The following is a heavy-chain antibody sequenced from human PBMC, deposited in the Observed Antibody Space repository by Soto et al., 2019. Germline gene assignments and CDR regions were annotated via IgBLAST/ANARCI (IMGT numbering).Heavy chain of an antibody. D-gene: IGHD6-25*01. CDR3: TRDASRDSGARGWFDP. V-gene: IGHV3-21*01. CDR2: ISSNSAYI. CDR1: GFTFRSFT. Sequence: LRLSCAASGFTFRSFTMNWVRQAPGKGLEWVSTISSNSAYIYYTDALRGRFTISRDNAKNSLHLQMNSLRAEDTAVYYCTRDASRDSGARGWFDPWGPGTLVTVSS. J-gene: IGHJ5*02.